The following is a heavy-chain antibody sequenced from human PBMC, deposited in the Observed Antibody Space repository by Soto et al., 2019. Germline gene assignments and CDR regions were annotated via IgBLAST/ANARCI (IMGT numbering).Heavy chain of an antibody. CDR3: ARDQLRCSSTSCYPYAFDI. Sequence: SETLSLTCTVSGGSISSYYWSWIRQHPGKGLEWIGYIYYSGSTYYNPSLKSRVTISVDTSKNQFSLKLSSVTAADTAVYYCARDQLRCSSTSCYPYAFDIWGQGTMVTVS. V-gene: IGHV4-59*06. CDR1: GGSISSYY. D-gene: IGHD2-2*01. J-gene: IGHJ3*02. CDR2: IYYSGST.